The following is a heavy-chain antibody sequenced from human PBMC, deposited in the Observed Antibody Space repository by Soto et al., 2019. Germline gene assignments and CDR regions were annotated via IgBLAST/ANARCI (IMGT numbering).Heavy chain of an antibody. D-gene: IGHD1-26*01. V-gene: IGHV3-33*01. J-gene: IGHJ2*01. CDR2: IWYDGSNK. CDR3: ARGAGAHYWHFDL. Sequence: GGSLRLSCAASGFTFSSYGMHWVRQAPGKGLEWVAVIWYDGSNKYYADSVKGRFTISRDNSKNTLYLQMNSLRAEDTAVYYCARGAGAHYWHFDLWGRGTLVTVSS. CDR1: GFTFSSYG.